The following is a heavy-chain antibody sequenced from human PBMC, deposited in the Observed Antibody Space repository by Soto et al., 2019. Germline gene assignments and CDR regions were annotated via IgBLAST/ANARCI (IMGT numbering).Heavy chain of an antibody. D-gene: IGHD2-15*01. CDR2: ISYDGNRK. Sequence: QVQLVESGGGVVQPGRSLRLSCAASGFTFSSYGMHWARQAPGEGLEWVAVISYDGNRKYYADSVKGRFTISRDFSKNTVDLDLNRLRVEDAAGDFWARGGFGGRWSLDYWGQGILVTVSS. V-gene: IGHV3-30*03. CDR1: GFTFSSYG. J-gene: IGHJ4*02. CDR3: ARGGFGGRWSLDY.